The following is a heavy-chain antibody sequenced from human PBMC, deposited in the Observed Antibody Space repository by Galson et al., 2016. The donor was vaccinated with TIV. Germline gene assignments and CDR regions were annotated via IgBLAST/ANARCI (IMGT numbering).Heavy chain of an antibody. V-gene: IGHV3-53*01. D-gene: IGHD5-24*01. CDR2: IYASDTT. Sequence: SLRLSCAASGFSVSFNHMSWVRQAPGKGLEWVSLIYASDTTYYIDSVKGRFTISRDNSKNTLYLQMNSLRVDDTAVYYCAKAGEGDAYPNYFDHWGQGALVTVTS. CDR1: GFSVSFNH. J-gene: IGHJ4*02. CDR3: AKAGEGDAYPNYFDH.